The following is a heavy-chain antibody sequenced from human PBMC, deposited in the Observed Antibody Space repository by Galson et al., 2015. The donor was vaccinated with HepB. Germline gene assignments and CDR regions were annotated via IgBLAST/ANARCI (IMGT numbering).Heavy chain of an antibody. D-gene: IGHD6-13*01. V-gene: IGHV3-73*01. Sequence: SLRLSCAASGFTFSGSAMHWVRQASGKGLEWVGRIRSKANSYATAYAASVKGRFTISRDDSKNTAYLQMNSLKTEDTAVYYCTSERQLVQGYYYYMDVWGKGTTVTVSS. CDR3: TSERQLVQGYYYYMDV. J-gene: IGHJ6*03. CDR2: IRSKANSYAT. CDR1: GFTFSGSA.